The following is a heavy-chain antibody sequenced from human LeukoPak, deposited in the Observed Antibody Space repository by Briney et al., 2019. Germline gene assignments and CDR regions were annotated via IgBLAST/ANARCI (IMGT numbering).Heavy chain of an antibody. D-gene: IGHD6-13*01. CDR3: ARKLPGIAAADLNAFDL. Sequence: PSETLSLTCTVSGGSISSYSWNWMRQPAGKGLEWIGRIYISGTTNYNPSLKSRVTMSGDTSKNQFPLKLSSVTAADTAVYYCARKLPGIAAADLNAFDLWGQGTMVTVSS. J-gene: IGHJ3*01. V-gene: IGHV4-4*07. CDR1: GGSISSYS. CDR2: IYISGTT.